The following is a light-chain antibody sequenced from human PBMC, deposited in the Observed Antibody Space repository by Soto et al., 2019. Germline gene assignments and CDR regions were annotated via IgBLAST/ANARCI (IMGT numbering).Light chain of an antibody. Sequence: QSVLTQPPSASETPGQRVTISCSGSSSNVVGHTVNWYQQLPGTAPKLLIYSNDQRPSGVPDRFSGSKSGASASLAISGRQSEDEADYYCAAWDDSLNGPVFGGGTQLTVL. CDR3: AAWDDSLNGPV. J-gene: IGLJ3*02. CDR1: SSNVVGHT. V-gene: IGLV1-44*01. CDR2: SND.